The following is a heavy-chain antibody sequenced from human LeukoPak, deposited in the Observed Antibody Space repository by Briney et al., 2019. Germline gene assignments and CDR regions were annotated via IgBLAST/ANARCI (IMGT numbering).Heavy chain of an antibody. J-gene: IGHJ4*02. CDR1: GYTFTTYY. V-gene: IGHV1-69*13. D-gene: IGHD6-19*01. CDR3: ARGRIAVAAPLDY. CDR2: IIPIFGTA. Sequence: SVKVSCKASGYTFTTYYIHWVRQAPGQGLEWMGGIIPIFGTANYAQKFQGRVTITADESTSTAYMELSSLRSEDTAVYYCARGRIAVAAPLDYWGQGTLVTVSS.